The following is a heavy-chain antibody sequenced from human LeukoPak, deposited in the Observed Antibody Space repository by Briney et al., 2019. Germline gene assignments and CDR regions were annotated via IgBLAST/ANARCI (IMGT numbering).Heavy chain of an antibody. Sequence: GGSLRLSCAASGFTISSYGMHWVRQAPGKGLEWVAFIRYDGSNKYYADSVKGRFTISRDNSKNTLYLQMNSLRAEDTAVDYCAKAHPPAIIVVVPAAPLDYWGQGTLVTVSS. CDR1: GFTISSYG. D-gene: IGHD2-2*01. CDR2: IRYDGSNK. V-gene: IGHV3-30*02. CDR3: AKAHPPAIIVVVPAAPLDY. J-gene: IGHJ4*02.